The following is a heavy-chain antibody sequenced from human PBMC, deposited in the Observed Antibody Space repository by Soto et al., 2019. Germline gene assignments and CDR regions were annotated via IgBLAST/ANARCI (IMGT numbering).Heavy chain of an antibody. V-gene: IGHV3-23*01. J-gene: IGHJ5*02. D-gene: IGHD3-3*01. CDR1: GFAFSSYS. CDR2: IGGGGDT. CDR3: AKEPRLHDVWSGHDP. Sequence: DVQLLQSGGGLVQPGGSLRLSCAASGFAFSSYSMAWVRQPPEKGLQWFSAIGGGGDTPYAESVEGRFTISRDISKNTLYLKMNSLRADDTATYFCAKEPRLHDVWSGHDPWGQGTLVTVSS.